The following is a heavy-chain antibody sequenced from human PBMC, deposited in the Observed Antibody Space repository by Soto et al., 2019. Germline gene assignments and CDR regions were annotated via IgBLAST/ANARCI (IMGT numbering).Heavy chain of an antibody. CDR1: GFTFSSYE. V-gene: IGHV3-23*04. CDR3: AKPEQHRQWLVLGY. J-gene: IGHJ4*02. CDR2: ISSSGGST. D-gene: IGHD6-19*01. Sequence: EVQLVESGGGLVQPGGSLRLSCAASGFTFSSYEMNWVRQAPGKGLEWVSYISSSGGSTYYADSVKGRFTISRDNSKNTLYLQMNSLRAEDTAVYYCAKPEQHRQWLVLGYWGQGTLVTVSS.